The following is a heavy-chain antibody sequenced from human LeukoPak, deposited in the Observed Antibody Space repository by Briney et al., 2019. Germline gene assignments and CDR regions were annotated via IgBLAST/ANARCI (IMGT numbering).Heavy chain of an antibody. J-gene: IGHJ4*02. CDR3: ARFNSTAGTVDS. V-gene: IGHV1-2*02. D-gene: IGHD6-13*01. CDR1: GYTFSDYY. CDR2: INPLSGAT. Sequence: GASVKVSCKASGYTFSDYYIHWVRHAPGQGLEWMGWINPLSGATNYAQKFQARVTLTRDTSVTSAYLEMYSLISDDTALYYCARFNSTAGTVDSWGQGTLVTVSS.